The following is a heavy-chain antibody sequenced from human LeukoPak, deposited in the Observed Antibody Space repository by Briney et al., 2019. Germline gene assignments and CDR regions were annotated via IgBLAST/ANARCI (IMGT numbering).Heavy chain of an antibody. D-gene: IGHD3-16*02. CDR2: IYYSGST. J-gene: IGHJ6*02. CDR3: ARDVGDYVWGSYRHYYYYGMDV. Sequence: PSETLSLTCTVSGGSISSGDYYWSWIRQPPGKGLEWIGYIYYSGSTYYNPSLKSRVTISVDTSKNQFSLKLSSVTAADTAVYYCARDVGDYVWGSYRHYYYYGMDVWGQGTTVTVSS. V-gene: IGHV4-30-4*01. CDR1: GGSISSGDYY.